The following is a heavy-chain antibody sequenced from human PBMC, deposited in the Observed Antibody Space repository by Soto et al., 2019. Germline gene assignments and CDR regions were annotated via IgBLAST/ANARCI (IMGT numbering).Heavy chain of an antibody. Sequence: SETLSLTCTVSGGSIISYYWSWIRQPPGKGLEWIGYIYYSGSTNYNPSLKSRVTISVDTSKNQFSLKLSSVTAADTAVYYCASFLRGYAYGMDVWGQGTTVSVSS. CDR1: GGSIISYY. V-gene: IGHV4-59*01. CDR2: IYYSGST. D-gene: IGHD2-2*01. CDR3: ASFLRGYAYGMDV. J-gene: IGHJ6*02.